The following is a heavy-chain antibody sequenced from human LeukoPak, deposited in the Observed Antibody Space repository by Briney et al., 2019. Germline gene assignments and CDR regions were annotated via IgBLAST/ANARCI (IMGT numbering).Heavy chain of an antibody. V-gene: IGHV4-59*01. CDR1: GGSISSYY. Sequence: SETLSLTCTVSGGSISSYYWSWIRQPPGKGLEWIGYISYSGSTDYNPSLKSRVTISLDTSKNQFSLRLSSVTAADTAVYYCARSTRLDSGSYSDDAFDIWGQGTMVTVSS. D-gene: IGHD1-26*01. CDR2: ISYSGST. CDR3: ARSTRLDSGSYSDDAFDI. J-gene: IGHJ3*02.